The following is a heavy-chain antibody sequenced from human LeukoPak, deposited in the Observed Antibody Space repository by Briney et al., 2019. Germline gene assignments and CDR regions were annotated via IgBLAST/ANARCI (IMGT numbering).Heavy chain of an antibody. D-gene: IGHD2-15*01. J-gene: IGHJ6*03. Sequence: ASVKVSCKASGYTFTSYGISWVRQAPGQGLEWMGWISAYNGNTNYAQKLQGRVTMTTDTSTSTAYMELRSLRSDDTAVYYCARASVVGTPNYYYYYYMDVWGKGTTVTISS. CDR1: GYTFTSYG. CDR2: ISAYNGNT. CDR3: ARASVVGTPNYYYYYYMDV. V-gene: IGHV1-18*01.